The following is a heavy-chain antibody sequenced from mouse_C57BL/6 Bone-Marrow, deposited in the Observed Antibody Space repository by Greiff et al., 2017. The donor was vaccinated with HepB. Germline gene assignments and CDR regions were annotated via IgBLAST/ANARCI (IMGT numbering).Heavy chain of an antibody. Sequence: VQLQQPGAELVKPGASVKLSCKASGYTFTSYWMHWVKQRPGQGLEWIGMIHPNSGSTNYNEKFKSKATLTVDKSSSTAYMQLSSLTSEDSAVYYCARMGYDGYYVPMDYWGQGTSVTVSS. CDR1: GYTFTSYW. CDR3: ARMGYDGYYVPMDY. V-gene: IGHV1-64*01. J-gene: IGHJ4*01. D-gene: IGHD2-3*01. CDR2: IHPNSGST.